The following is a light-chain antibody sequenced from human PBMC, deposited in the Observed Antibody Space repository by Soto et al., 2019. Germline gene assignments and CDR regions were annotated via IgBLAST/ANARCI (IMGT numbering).Light chain of an antibody. V-gene: IGLV1-40*01. CDR2: GNS. CDR3: QSYDNSCSRV. Sequence: QSVLTQPPSVSGAPGQRVTISCTGSSSNIGAGYDVHWYQQLPGTAPKLLIYGNSNRPSGVPDRFSGSKSGTSASLAITGLQAVDEADYHCQSYDNSCSRVFGGGTNLTVL. CDR1: SSNIGAGYD. J-gene: IGLJ2*01.